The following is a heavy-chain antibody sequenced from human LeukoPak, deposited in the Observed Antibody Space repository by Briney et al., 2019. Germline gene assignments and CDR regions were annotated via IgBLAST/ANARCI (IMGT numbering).Heavy chain of an antibody. CDR3: ATHQYAMDV. Sequence: SQTLSLTCTVSGGSISSGGYYWGWIRQPPGKGLEWIGSIYYRGNPYYNPSLMSRVTISVDTSKNQFSLKLTSVTAADTAVYYCATHQYAMDVWGQGTTVTVSS. D-gene: IGHD2-2*01. CDR1: GGSISSGGYY. V-gene: IGHV4-39*01. CDR2: IYYRGNP. J-gene: IGHJ6*02.